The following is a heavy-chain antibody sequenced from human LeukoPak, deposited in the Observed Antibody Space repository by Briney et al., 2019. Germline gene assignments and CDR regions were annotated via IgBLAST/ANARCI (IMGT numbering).Heavy chain of an antibody. Sequence: GGSLRLSCAASGFTFSSYWMSWVRRAAGNGLEWVANIKNDGSEEYYADSVRGRFSFSRDNAKNSLNLKMNSLRDEDTAVYYCARLDIVAKGAFDLWGQGTMVTVSS. CDR3: ARLDIVAKGAFDL. CDR1: GFTFSSYW. J-gene: IGHJ3*01. D-gene: IGHD5-12*01. CDR2: IKNDGSEE. V-gene: IGHV3-7*04.